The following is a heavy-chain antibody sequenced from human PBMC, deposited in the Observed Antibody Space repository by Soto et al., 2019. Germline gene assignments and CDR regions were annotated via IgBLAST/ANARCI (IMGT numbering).Heavy chain of an antibody. CDR2: IYKSTTT. D-gene: IGHD2-15*01. CDR1: GDSISTVDYF. J-gene: IGHJ5*01. Sequence: SETLSLTCSVSGDSISTVDYFWAWIRQPPGQALEYIGYIYKSTTTYYNPSFESRVAISLDTSKSQFSLNVTSVTAADTAVYFCARGRYCLTGRCFPNWFDSWGQGTLVTSPQ. CDR3: ARGRYCLTGRCFPNWFDS. V-gene: IGHV4-30-4*01.